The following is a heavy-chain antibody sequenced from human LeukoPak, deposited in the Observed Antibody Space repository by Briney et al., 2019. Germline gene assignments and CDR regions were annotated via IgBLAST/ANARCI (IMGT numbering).Heavy chain of an antibody. Sequence: PGGSLRLSCVGSGFTFRLFSLTWVRQAPGKGLEYLASISGSSSLIYYADSVKGRFTISRDNAMNSVYLQMNALRVDDTAVCFCVRGDRRDYWGQGTLVTVSS. CDR2: ISGSSSLI. J-gene: IGHJ4*02. D-gene: IGHD3-22*01. V-gene: IGHV3-21*06. CDR3: VRGDRRDY. CDR1: GFTFRLFS.